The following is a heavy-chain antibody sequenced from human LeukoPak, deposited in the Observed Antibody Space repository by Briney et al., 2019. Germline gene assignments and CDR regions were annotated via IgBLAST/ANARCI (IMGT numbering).Heavy chain of an antibody. CDR2: ISWDGGST. J-gene: IGHJ4*02. CDR3: AKSPQGGTASLFDY. D-gene: IGHD1/OR15-1a*01. Sequence: GGSLRLSCAAAGFTFDDYTMHWVRQAPGKGLEWVSLISWDGGSTYYADSVKGRFTISRDSSKNSLYLQMNSLRTEDTALYYCAKSPQGGTASLFDYWGQGTLVTVSS. CDR1: GFTFDDYT. V-gene: IGHV3-43*01.